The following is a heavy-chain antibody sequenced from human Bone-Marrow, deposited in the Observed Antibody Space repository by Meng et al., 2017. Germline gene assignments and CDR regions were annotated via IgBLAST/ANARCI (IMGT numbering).Heavy chain of an antibody. J-gene: IGHJ3*02. V-gene: IGHV3-66*02. D-gene: IGHD6-13*01. CDR2: IYSGGST. CDR1: GFTVSSNY. Sequence: GESLKISCAASGFTVSSNYMSWVRQAPGKGLEWVSVIYSGGSTYYADSVKGRFTISRDNSKNTLYLQMNSLRAEDTAVYYCAREFVSAAGDAFDIWGQGTMVTVSS. CDR3: AREFVSAAGDAFDI.